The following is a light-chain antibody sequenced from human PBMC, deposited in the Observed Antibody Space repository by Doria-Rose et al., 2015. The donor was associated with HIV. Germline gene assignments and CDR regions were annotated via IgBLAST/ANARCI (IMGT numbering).Light chain of an antibody. Sequence: TQSPSSLSASVGDRVTITCRASRTIATYLNWYQQKPGKAPQLLIFAASSLQSGVPSRFSGRGSGTDFTLTISSLQPEDFATYYCQQSYSTPLYTFGQGTKLEIK. CDR1: RTIATY. CDR2: AAS. J-gene: IGKJ2*01. V-gene: IGKV1-39*01. CDR3: QQSYSTPLYT.